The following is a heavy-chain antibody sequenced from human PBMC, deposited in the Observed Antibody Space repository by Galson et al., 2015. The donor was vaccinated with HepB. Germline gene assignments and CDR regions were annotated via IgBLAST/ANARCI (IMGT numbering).Heavy chain of an antibody. Sequence: SLRLSCAASGFTFSSYGMHWVRQAPGKGLEWVAIISHDGSDKFYADSVRGRLSISRDNTANALFLVMNNLRGDDTGVYYCAKDRLLDYYDSSGYYYDFDYWGQGTLVTVSS. CDR2: ISHDGSDK. V-gene: IGHV3-30*18. D-gene: IGHD3-22*01. J-gene: IGHJ4*02. CDR1: GFTFSSYG. CDR3: AKDRLLDYYDSSGYYYDFDY.